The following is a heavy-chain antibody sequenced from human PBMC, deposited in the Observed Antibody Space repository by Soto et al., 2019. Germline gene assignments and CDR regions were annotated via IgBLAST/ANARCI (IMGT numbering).Heavy chain of an antibody. D-gene: IGHD3-3*01. V-gene: IGHV3-53*01. J-gene: IGHJ3*01. CDR1: GVVVTNYY. CDR3: AREPLWSVPLSLDAFDL. CDR2: FFIGGDT. Sequence: GGSLRLSCAASGVVVTNYYMSWVRQAPGKGLEWVAVFFIGGDTHYAESVKSRFTISRDTSKNTLYLQMNSMTAEDTAVYYCAREPLWSVPLSLDAFDLWGQGTMVT.